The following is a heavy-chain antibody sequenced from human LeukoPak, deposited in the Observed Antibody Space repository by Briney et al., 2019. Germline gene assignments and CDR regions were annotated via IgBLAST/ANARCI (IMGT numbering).Heavy chain of an antibody. J-gene: IGHJ3*02. Sequence: GGSLRLSCAASGFRFSDYYMSWMRQAPGEGLEWVSYISNSGDTIYYADSVKGRFTISRDNAKNSLYLQINSLRAEDTAVYYCARDGINAFDIWGQGTMVTVSS. CDR2: ISNSGDTI. D-gene: IGHD3-10*01. V-gene: IGHV3-11*04. CDR1: GFRFSDYY. CDR3: ARDGINAFDI.